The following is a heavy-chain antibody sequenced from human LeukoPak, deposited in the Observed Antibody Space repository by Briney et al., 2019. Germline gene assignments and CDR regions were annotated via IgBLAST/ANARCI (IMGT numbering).Heavy chain of an antibody. D-gene: IGHD3-10*01. CDR3: SKAIRGEYGSGSYFHGPKGYFFYY. V-gene: IGHV4-31*03. J-gene: IGHJ4*02. CDR2: IYSSETT. Sequence: PSQTLSLTCSVSGVSISSGDDYWSWIRLHPGKGLEWIGYIYSSETTYYNPSLKSRVTISVDTSKNQFSLKLSSVTAADTALYYLSKAIRGEYGSGSYFHGPKGYFFYYWGQGTLVTVSS. CDR1: GVSISSGDDY.